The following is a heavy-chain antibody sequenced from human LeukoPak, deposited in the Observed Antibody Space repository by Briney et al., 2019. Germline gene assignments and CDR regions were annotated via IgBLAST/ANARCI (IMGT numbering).Heavy chain of an antibody. CDR2: IIPIFGTA. J-gene: IGHJ4*02. Sequence: RASVKVSCKASGGTFSSYAISWVRQAPGQGLEWMGGIIPIFGTANYAQKFQGRVTITADKSTSTAYMELSSLRSEDTAVYYCARDQPEMATTFDYWGQGTLVTVSS. CDR1: GGTFSSYA. CDR3: ARDQPEMATTFDY. D-gene: IGHD5-24*01. V-gene: IGHV1-69*06.